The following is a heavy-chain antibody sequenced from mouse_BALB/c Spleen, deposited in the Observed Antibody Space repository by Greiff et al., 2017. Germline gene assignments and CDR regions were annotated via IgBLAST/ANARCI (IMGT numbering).Heavy chain of an antibody. CDR2: IDPANGNT. J-gene: IGHJ3*01. Sequence: VQLQQPGAELVKPGASVKLSCTASGFNIKDTYMHWVKQRPEQGLEWIGRIDPANGNTKYDPKFQGKATITADTSSNTAYLQLSSLTSEDTAVYYCARDYYGSSSAYWGQGTLVTVSA. CDR1: GFNIKDTY. V-gene: IGHV14-3*02. D-gene: IGHD1-1*01. CDR3: ARDYYGSSSAY.